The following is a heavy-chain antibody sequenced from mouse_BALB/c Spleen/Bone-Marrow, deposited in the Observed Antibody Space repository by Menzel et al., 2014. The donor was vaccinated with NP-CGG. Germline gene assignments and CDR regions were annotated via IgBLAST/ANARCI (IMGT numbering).Heavy chain of an antibody. D-gene: IGHD2-1*01. CDR3: IYYGNPYAMDY. CDR2: INPSNGGT. Sequence: VQLQQSGAELVEPGASVKLSCKASGYTFTSYYMYWVKQRPGQGLEWIGEINPSNGGTNFNEKFKSKATLTVDKSSSTAYMQLSSLTSEDSAVYYCIYYGNPYAMDYWGQGTSVTVSS. CDR1: GYTFTSYY. J-gene: IGHJ4*01. V-gene: IGHV1S81*02.